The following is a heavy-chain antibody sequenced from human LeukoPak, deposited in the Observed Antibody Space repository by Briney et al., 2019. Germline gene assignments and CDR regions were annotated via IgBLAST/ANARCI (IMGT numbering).Heavy chain of an antibody. J-gene: IGHJ4*02. CDR2: IWADGSQK. D-gene: IGHD3/OR15-3a*01. V-gene: IGHV3-33*08. Sequence: QAGGSLRLSCAASGFTFSSYSMNWVRQAPGKGLEWVAVIWADGSQKYYADSVKGRFTISRDNSKNTLYLQMNNLRAEDTAVYYCARDKDSYFDYWGQGTLVTVSS. CDR1: GFTFSSYS. CDR3: ARDKDSYFDY.